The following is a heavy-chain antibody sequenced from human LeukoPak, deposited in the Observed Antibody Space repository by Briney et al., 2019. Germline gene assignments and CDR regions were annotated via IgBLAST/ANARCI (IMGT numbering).Heavy chain of an antibody. CDR2: IYHSGST. D-gene: IGHD6-13*01. CDR1: GGSISSGGYY. V-gene: IGHV4-30-2*01. CDR3: ASRKPAGTPDY. J-gene: IGHJ4*02. Sequence: SETLSLTCTVSGGSISSGGYYWSWIRQPPGKDLGWIGYIYHSGSTYYNPSLKSRVTISVDRSKNQFSLKLSSVTAADTAVYYCASRKPAGTPDYWGQGTLVTVSS.